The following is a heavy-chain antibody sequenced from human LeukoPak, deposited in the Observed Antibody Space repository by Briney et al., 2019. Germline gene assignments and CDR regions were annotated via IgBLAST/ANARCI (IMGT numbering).Heavy chain of an antibody. CDR3: ARVPMIVKAYYFDY. CDR2: INSDGSST. Sequence: PGGSLRLSCAASGFTFSSYWMHWVRPAPGKGLVWVSRINSDGSSTSCADSVKGRFTISRDNAKNTLYLQMNSLRAEDTAVYYCARVPMIVKAYYFDYWGQGTLVTVSS. J-gene: IGHJ4*02. CDR1: GFTFSSYW. D-gene: IGHD3-22*01. V-gene: IGHV3-74*01.